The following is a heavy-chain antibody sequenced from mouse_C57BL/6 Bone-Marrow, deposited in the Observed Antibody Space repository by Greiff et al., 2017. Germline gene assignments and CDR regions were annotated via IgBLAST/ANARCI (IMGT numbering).Heavy chain of an antibody. CDR1: GFTFTDYY. Sequence: EVQLLQSGPELVKPGASVKLSCKASGFTFTDYYMNWVKQTQGKRLEWFGDIITNNGGTSYNQKLKGRVTFTVDKSYNTAYLELRSLTSDDSAVYYCARDYYGSSWYFDYWGQGTILTVSS. J-gene: IGHJ2*01. D-gene: IGHD1-1*01. V-gene: IGHV1-26*01. CDR2: IITNNGGT. CDR3: ARDYYGSSWYFDY.